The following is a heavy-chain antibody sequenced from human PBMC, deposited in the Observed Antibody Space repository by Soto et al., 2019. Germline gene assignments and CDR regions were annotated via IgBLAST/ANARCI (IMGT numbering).Heavy chain of an antibody. CDR3: ARAEYYDSSGYSPGAFDI. CDR1: GGSISSGDYY. D-gene: IGHD3-22*01. V-gene: IGHV4-30-4*01. J-gene: IGHJ3*02. CDR2: IYYSGST. Sequence: TLSLTCTVSGGSISSGDYYWSWIRQPPGMGLEWIGYIYYSGSTYYNPSLKSRVTISVDTSKNQFSLKLSSVTAADTAVYYCARAEYYDSSGYSPGAFDIWGQGTMVTVSS.